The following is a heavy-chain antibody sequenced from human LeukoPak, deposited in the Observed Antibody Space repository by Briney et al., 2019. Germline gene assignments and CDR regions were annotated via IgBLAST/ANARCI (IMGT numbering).Heavy chain of an antibody. CDR1: GFTFSDHY. CDR2: TRTKAKDYTT. CDR3: ARGPTVTFNYHYGMDV. Sequence: GGSLRLSCATSGFTFSDHYMDWVRQAPGKGLEWVARTRTKAKDYTTEHAASVKGRFTVSRDESMHSLYLQMNSLKTEDTAVYYCARGPTVTFNYHYGMDVWGQGTTVTVSS. D-gene: IGHD4-17*01. J-gene: IGHJ6*02. V-gene: IGHV3-72*01.